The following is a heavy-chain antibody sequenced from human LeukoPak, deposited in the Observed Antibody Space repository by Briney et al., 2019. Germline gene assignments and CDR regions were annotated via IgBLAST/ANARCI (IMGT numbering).Heavy chain of an antibody. CDR3: ARDRTYYYDSSGYPEYFQH. D-gene: IGHD3-22*01. J-gene: IGHJ1*01. CDR1: GFTFSDYY. Sequence: PGWSLRLSCAASGFTFSDYYMSWIRQAPGKRLDWVSYISSSGSTIYYADSVKGRFTISRDNAKNSLYLQMNSLRAEDTAVYYCARDRTYYYDSSGYPEYFQHWGQGTLVTVSS. V-gene: IGHV3-11*04. CDR2: ISSSGSTI.